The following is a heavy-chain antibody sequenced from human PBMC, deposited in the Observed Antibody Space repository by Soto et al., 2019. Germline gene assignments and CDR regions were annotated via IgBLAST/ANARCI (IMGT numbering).Heavy chain of an antibody. CDR3: ATLPRRIVVVVLPIPS. D-gene: IGHD2-21*01. V-gene: IGHV4-4*02. CDR2: VYHTGST. J-gene: IGHJ4*02. Sequence: QVQLQQSGPRLARPSGTLSLTCVVSGGSISSTNWWTWVRQTPGKGLEWIGEVYHTGSTKYNPSLQNRVTISLYKSNNQFSLNLTSATAADTAVYYCATLPRRIVVVVLPIPSWGQGTLVTVSS. CDR1: GGSISSTNW.